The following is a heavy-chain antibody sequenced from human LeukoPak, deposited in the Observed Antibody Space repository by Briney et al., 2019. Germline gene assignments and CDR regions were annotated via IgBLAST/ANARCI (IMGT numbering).Heavy chain of an antibody. V-gene: IGHV1-18*01. Sequence: ASVKVSCKASGYTFTSYGISWVRQAPGQGLEWMGWISAYNGNTNYAQKLQGRVTMTTDTSTSTAYMELRSLRSDDTAVYYCAREARAAVGLFWYFDLWGRGTLVTVSS. CDR3: AREARAAVGLFWYFDL. J-gene: IGHJ2*01. CDR1: GYTFTSYG. D-gene: IGHD6-13*01. CDR2: ISAYNGNT.